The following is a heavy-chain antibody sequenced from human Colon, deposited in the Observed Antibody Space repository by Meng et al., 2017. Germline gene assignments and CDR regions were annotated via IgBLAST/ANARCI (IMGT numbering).Heavy chain of an antibody. Sequence: VQLLESGPGLVRPSETLSLTCTVSGGSVISNSYYWSWIRQPPGKGLEWIGFIYYSGSTNYNPSLKSRVTISVDTSKNQFSLKVSSVTAADTAVYYCARDSGYDKNWFDPWGQGTLVTVSS. V-gene: IGHV4-61*01. D-gene: IGHD5-12*01. J-gene: IGHJ5*02. CDR2: IYYSGST. CDR1: GGSVISNSYY. CDR3: ARDSGYDKNWFDP.